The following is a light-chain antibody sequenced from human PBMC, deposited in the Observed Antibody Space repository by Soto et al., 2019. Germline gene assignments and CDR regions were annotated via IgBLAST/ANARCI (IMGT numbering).Light chain of an antibody. CDR3: QQLNAFPYT. J-gene: IGKJ2*01. Sequence: DLQLTQSPSFLSASVGDRVTITCRASQGISSYLAWYQQKPGKAPRLLIYAASTLQSGVPSRFSGSGSGTEFTLTISSLQPEDFATYYCQQLNAFPYTFGQGTKLEIK. V-gene: IGKV1-9*01. CDR2: AAS. CDR1: QGISSY.